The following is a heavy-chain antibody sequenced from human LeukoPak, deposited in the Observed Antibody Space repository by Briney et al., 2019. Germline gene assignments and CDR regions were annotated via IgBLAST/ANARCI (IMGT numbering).Heavy chain of an antibody. CDR3: ARDETVDITNWFDP. J-gene: IGHJ5*02. Sequence: TSETLSLTCTVSGGSISSYYWSWIRQPAGKGLEWIGRIYTSGSTNYNPSLKSRVTMSVDTSKSQFSLKLSSVTAADTAVYYCARDETVDITNWFDPWGQGTLVTVSS. CDR1: GGSISSYY. V-gene: IGHV4-4*07. CDR2: IYTSGST. D-gene: IGHD1-20*01.